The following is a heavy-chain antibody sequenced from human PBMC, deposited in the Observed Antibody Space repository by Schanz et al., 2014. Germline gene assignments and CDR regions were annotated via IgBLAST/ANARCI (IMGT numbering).Heavy chain of an antibody. D-gene: IGHD4-17*01. V-gene: IGHV1-8*02. J-gene: IGHJ6*03. CDR1: GYTFTSYD. Sequence: QVQLVQSGAEVKKPGASVRLSCEASGYTFTSYDINWVRQAPGQGLEWMGWMNPNSGNTGYAQKFQGRVTRTRHTSISTAYMERSSLRSEDTDVYYCARGPVTVGPYRYDMAVRGNWTTVSVSS. CDR2: MNPNSGNT. CDR3: ARGPVTVGPYRYDMAV.